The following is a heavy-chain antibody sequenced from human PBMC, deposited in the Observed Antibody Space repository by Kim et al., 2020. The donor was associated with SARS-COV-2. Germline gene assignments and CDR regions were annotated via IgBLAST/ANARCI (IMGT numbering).Heavy chain of an antibody. J-gene: IGHJ4*02. V-gene: IGHV3-23*01. CDR3: AKVDSSGYYYY. D-gene: IGHD3-22*01. Sequence: STYYADSGKGRFTISRDNSKNTQFLQMNSLRAEDTAVYYCAKVDSSGYYYYWGQGTLVTVSS. CDR2: ST.